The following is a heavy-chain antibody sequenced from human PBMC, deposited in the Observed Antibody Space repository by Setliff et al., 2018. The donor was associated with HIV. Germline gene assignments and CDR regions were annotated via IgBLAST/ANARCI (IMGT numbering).Heavy chain of an antibody. CDR1: GGSISRSHLY. V-gene: IGHV4-39*01. CDR3: ARSPAAEGF. Sequence: LSLTCTVSGGSISRSHLYWGWIRQPPGKGLEWIGSIFYTGSTYYYNPPLKSRVTISVDASNNQFSLKLSSVTATDTAVYYCARSPAAEGFWGQGTLVTVSS. CDR2: IFYTGSTY. J-gene: IGHJ4*02. D-gene: IGHD6-13*01.